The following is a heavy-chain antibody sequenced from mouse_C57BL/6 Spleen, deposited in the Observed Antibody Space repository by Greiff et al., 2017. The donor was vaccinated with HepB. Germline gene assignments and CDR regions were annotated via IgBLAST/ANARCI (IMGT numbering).Heavy chain of an antibody. V-gene: IGHV1-18*01. J-gene: IGHJ1*03. CDR2: INPNNGGT. D-gene: IGHD1-1*01. CDR1: GYTFTDYN. CDR3: ARSSGSSYGWYFDV. Sequence: EVKLQESGPELVKPGASVKIPCKASGYTFTDYNMDWVKQSHGKSLEWIGDINPNNGGTIYNQKFKGKATLTVDKSSSTAYMELRSLTSEDTAVYYCARSSGSSYGWYFDVWGTGTTVTVSS.